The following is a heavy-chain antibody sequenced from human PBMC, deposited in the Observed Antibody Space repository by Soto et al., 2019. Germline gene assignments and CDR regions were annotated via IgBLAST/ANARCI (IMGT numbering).Heavy chain of an antibody. CDR1: GGSIKSRGYY. Sequence: SETLSLTCTVSGGSIKSRGYYWTWIRQHPGKGLEWIGNIYYSGSIHFNPSLKSRLTMLVDTSENQFSLKLTSVTAADTAVYYCARQSESTGYFYGWFDPWGQGTLVTVSS. J-gene: IGHJ5*02. CDR2: IYYSGSI. CDR3: ARQSESTGYFYGWFDP. D-gene: IGHD3-9*01. V-gene: IGHV4-31*03.